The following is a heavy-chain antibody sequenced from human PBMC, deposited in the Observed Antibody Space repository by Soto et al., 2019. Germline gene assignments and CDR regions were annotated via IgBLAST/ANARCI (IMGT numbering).Heavy chain of an antibody. Sequence: EVQLVESGGVVVQPGGSLRLSCAASGFTFDDYTMHWVRQAPGKGLEWVSLISWDGGSTYYADSVKGRFTISRENSKNSLYLQMNSLRTEDTALYYCAKDLYSSAAGTKKGLFDYWGQGTLVTVSS. V-gene: IGHV3-43*01. CDR1: GFTFDDYT. D-gene: IGHD6-13*01. J-gene: IGHJ4*02. CDR3: AKDLYSSAAGTKKGLFDY. CDR2: ISWDGGST.